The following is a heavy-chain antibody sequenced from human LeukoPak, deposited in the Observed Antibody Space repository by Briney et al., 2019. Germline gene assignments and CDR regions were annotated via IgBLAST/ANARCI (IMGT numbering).Heavy chain of an antibody. CDR2: MNPNSGNT. Sequence: ASVKVSCKASGYTFTSYDINWVRQATGQGLEWMGWMNPNSGNTGYAQKFQGRVTMTRNTSISTAYMELSSLRSEDTAVYYCARMRGYCGSTSCYRNFDPWGQGTLVTVSS. V-gene: IGHV1-8*01. CDR1: GYTFTSYD. J-gene: IGHJ5*02. CDR3: ARMRGYCGSTSCYRNFDP. D-gene: IGHD2-2*02.